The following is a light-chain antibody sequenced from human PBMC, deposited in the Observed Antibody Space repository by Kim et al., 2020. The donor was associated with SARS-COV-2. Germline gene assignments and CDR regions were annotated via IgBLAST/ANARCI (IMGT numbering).Light chain of an antibody. CDR3: AAWDDSLNAVL. CDR2: SEN. CDR1: SSNIGSRP. V-gene: IGLV1-44*01. Sequence: GHRVTIACSGGSSNIGSRPVNWYQQLPGTAPKLLIYSENQRPSGVPDRFSGSKSGTSASLAISELQSEDEAEYYCAAWDDSLNAVLFGGGTKLTVL. J-gene: IGLJ3*02.